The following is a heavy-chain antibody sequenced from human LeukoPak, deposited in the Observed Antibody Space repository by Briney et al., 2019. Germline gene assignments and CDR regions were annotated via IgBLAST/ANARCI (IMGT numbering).Heavy chain of an antibody. CDR1: GGTFSSYA. CDR3: AREFLAARIFDY. J-gene: IGHJ4*02. V-gene: IGHV1-69*13. CDR2: IIPIFGTA. Sequence: ASVKVSCNASGGTFSSYAISWVRQAPGQGLEWMGGIIPIFGTANYAQKLQGRVTITADESTSTAYMELSSLRSEDTAVYYCAREFLAARIFDYWGQGTLVTVSS. D-gene: IGHD6-6*01.